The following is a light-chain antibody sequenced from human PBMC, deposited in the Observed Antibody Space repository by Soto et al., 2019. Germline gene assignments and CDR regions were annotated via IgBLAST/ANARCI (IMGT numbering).Light chain of an antibody. Sequence: DIQMTQSPSSLSPSVGDRVTITCLASQDIGNYLNWYQQRPGKAPKLLILDASSLDTGVPSRFSGSGSGTDFTFTISSLQSEDIATYYCQQYYNVPITFGQGTRLEIK. CDR3: QQYYNVPIT. J-gene: IGKJ5*01. CDR2: DAS. V-gene: IGKV1-33*01. CDR1: QDIGNY.